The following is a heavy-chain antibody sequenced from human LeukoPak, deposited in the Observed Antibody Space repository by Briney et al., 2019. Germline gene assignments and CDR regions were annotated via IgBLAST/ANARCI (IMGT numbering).Heavy chain of an antibody. J-gene: IGHJ6*03. CDR1: GFTFSSYA. D-gene: IGHD3-22*01. CDR3: ARVPDYYDSSGYYYVDYYYMDV. V-gene: IGHV3-7*01. Sequence: GGSLRLSCEGFGFTFSSYAMSWVRQAPGKGLEWVANIKQDGSEKYYVDSVKGRFTISRDNAKNSLYLQMNSLRAEDTAVYYCARVPDYYDSSGYYYVDYYYMDVWGKGTTVTVSS. CDR2: IKQDGSEK.